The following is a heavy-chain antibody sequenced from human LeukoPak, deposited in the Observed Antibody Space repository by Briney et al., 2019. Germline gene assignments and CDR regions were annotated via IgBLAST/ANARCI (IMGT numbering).Heavy chain of an antibody. CDR1: GLTFSNYV. CDR2: ISANGRST. Sequence: PGGSLRLSCAASGLTFSNYVMSWLRQAPGKGLEWVSAISANGRSTYYADSVKGRFTVSRDNSKNTLYLQMNRLRAEDTAVYYCAKDLYSSSSDYWGQGTLVTVSS. D-gene: IGHD6-6*01. J-gene: IGHJ4*02. V-gene: IGHV3-23*01. CDR3: AKDLYSSSSDY.